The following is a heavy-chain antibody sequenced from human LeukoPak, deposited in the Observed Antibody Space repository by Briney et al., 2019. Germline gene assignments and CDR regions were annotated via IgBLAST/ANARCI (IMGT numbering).Heavy chain of an antibody. V-gene: IGHV3-73*01. J-gene: IGHJ3*02. CDR1: GFTFSGSD. CDR2: IRSKTNNYAT. D-gene: IGHD3-22*01. Sequence: GGSLRLSCAASGFTFSGSDIHWVRQASGKGLEWVSLIRSKTNNYATADAASVKGRFTFSRDDSKNTAYIQMNSLKTEDTAVYYCTRHNYDRSGYGAFDIWGQGTMVTVSS. CDR3: TRHNYDRSGYGAFDI.